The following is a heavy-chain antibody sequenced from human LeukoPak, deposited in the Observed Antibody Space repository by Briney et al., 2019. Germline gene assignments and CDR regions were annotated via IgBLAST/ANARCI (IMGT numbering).Heavy chain of an antibody. CDR2: IYYSGST. CDR3: ARAGGYSYGPQYNWFDP. CDR1: GGSFSGYY. J-gene: IGHJ5*02. D-gene: IGHD5-18*01. V-gene: IGHV4-59*01. Sequence: KPSETLSLTCAVYGGSFSGYYWSWIRQPPGKGLEWIGYIYYSGSTNYNPSPKSRATISLDTSKNLFSLKLSSVTAADTAMYYCARAGGYSYGPQYNWFDPWGQGTLVTVSS.